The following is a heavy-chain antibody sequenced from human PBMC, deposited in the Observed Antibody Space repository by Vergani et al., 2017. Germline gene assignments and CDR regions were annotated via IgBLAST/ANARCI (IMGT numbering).Heavy chain of an antibody. D-gene: IGHD3-10*01. J-gene: IGHJ4*02. CDR1: GGSFSVYY. Sequence: QVQLQQWGAGLFKPSATLSLTCAVSGGSFSVYYWSWIRQPPGKGLEWIGEINHRGSTHYNPSLKSRVTISVDTSKNQFSLKLSSVTAADTAVYYCARKYRITIVLGVIGNRIDYWGQGTLVTVSS. CDR3: ARKYRITIVLGVIGNRIDY. V-gene: IGHV4-34*01. CDR2: INHRGST.